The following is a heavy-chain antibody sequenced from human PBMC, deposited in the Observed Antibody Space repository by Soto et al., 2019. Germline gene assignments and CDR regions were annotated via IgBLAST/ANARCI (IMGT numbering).Heavy chain of an antibody. Sequence: QVQLVQSGAEVKKTGSSVKVSCKASGGTFSSYAISWVRQAPGQGLEWMGGIIPISDTTNYAQKFQGRVTNTADESTSTAYMELSSLRSEDTAVYYCARSQGSSTSLEIYYYYYYGMDVWGQGTTVTVSS. J-gene: IGHJ6*02. CDR3: ARSQGSSTSLEIYYYYYYGMDV. CDR2: IIPISDTT. D-gene: IGHD2-2*01. CDR1: GGTFSSYA. V-gene: IGHV1-69*01.